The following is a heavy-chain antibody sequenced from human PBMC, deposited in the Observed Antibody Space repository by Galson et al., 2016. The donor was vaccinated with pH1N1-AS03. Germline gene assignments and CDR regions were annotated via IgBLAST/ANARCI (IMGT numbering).Heavy chain of an antibody. CDR3: VRERGESSGWKTRWFDP. CDR2: TYYRSKWYN. V-gene: IGHV6-1*01. J-gene: IGHJ5*02. D-gene: IGHD6-19*01. Sequence: CAISGDSVSSNTAAWNWIRQSPSRGLEWLGRTYYRSKWYNDYAVSVKGRITIYADTSRNQFSLQLNSVIPEDTAVYYCVRERGESSGWKTRWFDPWGQGTLVTGSS. CDR1: GDSVSSNTAA.